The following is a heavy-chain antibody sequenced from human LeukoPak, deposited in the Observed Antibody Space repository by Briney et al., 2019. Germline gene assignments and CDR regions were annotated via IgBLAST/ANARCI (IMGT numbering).Heavy chain of an antibody. CDR3: ATIKRGNIFGYFDF. CDR1: GGPISSSSYY. CDR2: MLDTVTT. J-gene: IGHJ4*02. V-gene: IGHV4-61*05. Sequence: PSETLSLTCTVSGGPISSSSYYWGWIRQPPGKGLEWIGYMLDTVTTKDNPSLKSRFTLSADTSKNQFSLRLTSVTAADTAVYYCATIKRGNIFGYFDFWGQGIPVTVSS. D-gene: IGHD5-18*01.